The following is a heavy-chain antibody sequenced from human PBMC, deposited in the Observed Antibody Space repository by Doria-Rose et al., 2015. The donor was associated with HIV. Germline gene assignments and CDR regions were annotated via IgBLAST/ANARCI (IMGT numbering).Heavy chain of an antibody. J-gene: IGHJ4*02. Sequence: QVTLKESGPVLVEPTETLTLTCTVSGVSLSSPGMGVSWIRQPLGKALEWLANIFSDDERSYRTSLKSRLTISRGTSKSQVVLTMTDMDPVDTATYYCARIKSSRWYHKYYFDSWGRGTLVIVSA. CDR1: GVSLSSPGMG. D-gene: IGHD6-13*01. CDR2: IFSDDER. V-gene: IGHV2-26*01. CDR3: ARIKSSRWYHKYYFDS.